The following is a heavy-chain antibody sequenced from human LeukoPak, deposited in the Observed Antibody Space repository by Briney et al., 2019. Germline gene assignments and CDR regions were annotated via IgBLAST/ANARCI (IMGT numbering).Heavy chain of an antibody. V-gene: IGHV3-48*02. CDR3: AQKGGTAP. Sequence: PGGPLRLSCAASGFTFSRFGMNWVRQAPGKGLEWISYISSSSSAIYYADSVKGRFTISRDNAKNSLYLQMSSLRDEDTAVYYCAQKGGTAPGGQGPLFTVSS. J-gene: IGHJ5*02. D-gene: IGHD2-21*02. CDR1: GFTFSRFG. CDR2: ISSSSSAI.